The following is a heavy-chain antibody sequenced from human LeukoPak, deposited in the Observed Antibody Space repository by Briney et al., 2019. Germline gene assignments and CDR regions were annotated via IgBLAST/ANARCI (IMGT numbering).Heavy chain of an antibody. CDR1: GYTFTSCY. J-gene: IGHJ5*02. CDR3: ARDNSVGDNAWWFDP. Sequence: EASVKVSCKAFGYTFTSCYMHWVRQAPGQGLEWMGLINPTGGSTGYAQKFQGRVTMTRDMSTSTDYMELSSLRSEDTAIYYCARDNSVGDNAWWFDPWGQGTLVTVSS. CDR2: INPTGGST. V-gene: IGHV1-46*01. D-gene: IGHD1-26*01.